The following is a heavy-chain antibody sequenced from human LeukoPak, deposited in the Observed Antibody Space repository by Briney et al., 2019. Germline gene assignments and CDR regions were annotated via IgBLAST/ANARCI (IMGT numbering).Heavy chain of an antibody. V-gene: IGHV3-23*01. CDR1: GFTFSSYA. Sequence: GGSLRLSCAASGFTFSSYAMSWVRQAPGMGLEWVSAISGSGGSTYYADSVKGRFTISRDNSKNTLYLQMNSLRAEDTAVYYCVRHSSGYYYPFDYWGQGTLVTVSS. D-gene: IGHD3-22*01. CDR3: VRHSSGYYYPFDY. J-gene: IGHJ4*02. CDR2: ISGSGGST.